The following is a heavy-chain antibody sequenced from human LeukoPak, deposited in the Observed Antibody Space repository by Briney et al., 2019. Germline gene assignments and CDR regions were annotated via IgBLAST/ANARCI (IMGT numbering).Heavy chain of an antibody. CDR1: GGSISSFY. Sequence: SETLSLTCTVSGGSISSFYWSWLRQPPGKGLEWIGYIYYSGSTNYNPSLKSRVTISVDTSKNQFSLRLSSVTAADTAVYYCAREDPQTTVPEGLDVWGQGTTVTVSS. J-gene: IGHJ6*02. V-gene: IGHV4-59*01. CDR3: AREDPQTTVPEGLDV. D-gene: IGHD4-17*01. CDR2: IYYSGST.